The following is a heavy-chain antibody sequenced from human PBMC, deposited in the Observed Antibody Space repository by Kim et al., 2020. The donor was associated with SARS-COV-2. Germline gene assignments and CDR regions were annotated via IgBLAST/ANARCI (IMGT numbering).Heavy chain of an antibody. J-gene: IGHJ4*02. V-gene: IGHV3-33*06. CDR1: GFTFSNYD. CDR2: IWYDGSNK. Sequence: GGSLRLSCAASGFTFSNYDMHWVRQAPGKGLEWVAVIWYDGSNKYYADSVRGRFTISRYNSNNTVYLQMNSLRDEDTAVYYCAKNEEHGGASPLDYWGQGTLVAVSS. D-gene: IGHD1-26*01. CDR3: AKNEEHGGASPLDY.